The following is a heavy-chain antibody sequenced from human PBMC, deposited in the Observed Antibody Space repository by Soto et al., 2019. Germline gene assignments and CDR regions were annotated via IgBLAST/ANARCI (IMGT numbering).Heavy chain of an antibody. CDR1: GGSISSSSYY. CDR3: ATGRFSAMIRGVIMFDP. D-gene: IGHD3-10*01. Sequence: SETLSLTCTVSGGSISSSSYYWGWIRQPPGKGLEWIGEINHSGSTNYNPSLKSRVTISVDTSNNQFSLKLSSVTAADTAVYYCATGRFSAMIRGVIMFDPWGQGTLVTVSS. J-gene: IGHJ5*02. CDR2: INHSGST. V-gene: IGHV4-39*07.